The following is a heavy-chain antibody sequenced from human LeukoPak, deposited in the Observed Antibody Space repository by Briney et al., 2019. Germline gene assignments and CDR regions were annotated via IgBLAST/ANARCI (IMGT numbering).Heavy chain of an antibody. J-gene: IGHJ4*02. CDR3: ARGGSYCSSASCLNARAAD. Sequence: GGSLRLSCADSGFTFCTFAMHWVRQAPGKGLEWVAVISYDGNNKYYADSVKGRFNISRDNSKNTLYLQMNSLRPEDTAVYYCARGGSYCSSASCLNARAADWGQGTLVIVSS. D-gene: IGHD2-2*01. CDR2: ISYDGNNK. CDR1: GFTFCTFA. V-gene: IGHV3-30-3*01.